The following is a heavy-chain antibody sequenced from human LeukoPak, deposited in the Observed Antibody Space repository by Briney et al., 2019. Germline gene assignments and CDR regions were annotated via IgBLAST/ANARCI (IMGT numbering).Heavy chain of an antibody. D-gene: IGHD3-10*01. CDR1: GYTFTSYG. V-gene: IGHV1-18*01. CDR3: ARGGKLLWFGELLDY. Sequence: ASVKVSCKASGYTFTSYGISWVRQAPGQGLEWMGWISAYNGNTHYAQKLQGRVTMTTDTSTSTAYMELRSLRSDDTAVYYCARGGKLLWFGELLDYWGQGTLVTVSS. CDR2: ISAYNGNT. J-gene: IGHJ4*02.